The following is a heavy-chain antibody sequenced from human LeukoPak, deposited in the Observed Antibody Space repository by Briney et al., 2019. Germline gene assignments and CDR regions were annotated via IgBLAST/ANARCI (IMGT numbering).Heavy chain of an antibody. CDR1: ASTFGDYS. J-gene: IGHJ4*02. D-gene: IGHD2-21*01. V-gene: IGHV3-48*01. Sequence: PGPSHSLSCAPAASTFGDYSINSVCQAPREWPEWLSYTSGFSSAIYYADSVKGRFTISRDNAKNSLYLQMNSLRAEDTAVYYCTRDGRAPDVVPFDHWGQGTLVTVSS. CDR2: TSGFSSAI. CDR3: TRDGRAPDVVPFDH.